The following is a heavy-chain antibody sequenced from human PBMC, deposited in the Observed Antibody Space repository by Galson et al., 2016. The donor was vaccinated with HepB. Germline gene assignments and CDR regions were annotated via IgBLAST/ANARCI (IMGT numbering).Heavy chain of an antibody. J-gene: IGHJ4*02. CDR2: ISTSGEHI. V-gene: IGHV3-23*01. D-gene: IGHD1-26*01. CDR1: GFTFSSYA. CDR3: AKVGFSDLDY. Sequence: SLRLSCAASGFTFSSYAMSWVRQSPGEGLEWVSSISTSGEHISYADSVKGRFTISRDNSKSTVSLLMSSLRADDTAIYYCAKVGFSDLDYWGQGTLVTVSS.